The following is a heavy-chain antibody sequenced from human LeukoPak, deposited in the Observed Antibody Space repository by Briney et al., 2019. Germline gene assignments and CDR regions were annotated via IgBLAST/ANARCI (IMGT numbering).Heavy chain of an antibody. Sequence: SETLSLTCAVYGGSFSGYYWSWIRHPPGKGLEWIGEINHSGSTNYNPSLKSRVTISVDTSKNQFSLKLSSVTAADTAVYYCARTRDIVVVDWGQGTLVTVSS. J-gene: IGHJ4*02. CDR2: INHSGST. CDR3: ARTRDIVVVD. CDR1: GGSFSGYY. V-gene: IGHV4-34*01. D-gene: IGHD2-2*01.